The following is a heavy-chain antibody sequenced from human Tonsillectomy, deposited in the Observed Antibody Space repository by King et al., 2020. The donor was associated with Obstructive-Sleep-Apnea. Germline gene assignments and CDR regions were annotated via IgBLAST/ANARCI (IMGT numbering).Heavy chain of an antibody. CDR1: GFTFSSYS. J-gene: IGHJ3*02. V-gene: IGHV3-21*01. CDR2: ISSSSSYI. D-gene: IGHD5-18*01. CDR3: AGLRGQLWNDAFDI. Sequence: QLVQSGGGLVKPGGSLRLSCAASGFTFSSYSMNWVRQAPGKGLEWVSSISSSSSYIYYADSVKGRFTISSDNAKNSLYLQMNSLRAEDTAVYYWAGLRGQLWNDAFDIWGQGTMVTVSS.